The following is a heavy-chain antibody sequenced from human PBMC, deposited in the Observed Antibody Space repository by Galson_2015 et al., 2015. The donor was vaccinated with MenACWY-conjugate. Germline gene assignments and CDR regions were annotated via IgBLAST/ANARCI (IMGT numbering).Heavy chain of an antibody. CDR3: AKDWVSVMIAFGMIYPKYFQH. Sequence: SLRLSCAGSGFNFGTYAMSWVRQAPGKGLEWVSTLSGYGGYTYFADSVKGRVTLSRDKSKNYLYLQMNSPRAEDTSVYFCAKDWVSVMIAFGMIYPKYFQHRGQGTLVTVSS. D-gene: IGHD3-16*01. J-gene: IGHJ1*01. CDR1: GFNFGTYA. V-gene: IGHV3-23*01. CDR2: LSGYGGYT.